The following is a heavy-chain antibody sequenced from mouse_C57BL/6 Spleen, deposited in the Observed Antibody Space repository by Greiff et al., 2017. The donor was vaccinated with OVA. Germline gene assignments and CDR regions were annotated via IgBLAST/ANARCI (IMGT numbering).Heavy chain of an antibody. J-gene: IGHJ4*01. CDR2: IYPGDGDT. CDR3: ARESYYYGSSPYAMDY. CDR1: GYAFSSYW. V-gene: IGHV1-80*01. Sequence: QVQLKESGAELVKPGASVKISCKASGYAFSSYWMNWVKQRPGKGLEWIGQIYPGDGDTNYNGKFKGKATLTADKSSSTAYMQLSSLTSEDSAVYFCARESYYYGSSPYAMDYWGQGTSVTVSS. D-gene: IGHD1-1*01.